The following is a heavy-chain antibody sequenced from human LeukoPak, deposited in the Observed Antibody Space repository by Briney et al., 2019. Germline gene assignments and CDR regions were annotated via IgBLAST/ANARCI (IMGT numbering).Heavy chain of an antibody. CDR3: ARRLYGDYYFDY. Sequence: GASVKVSCKASGYIFTSYDINWVRQATGQGLEWMGWMNPNSGNTGYAQKFQGRVTMTRNTSISTAYMELSSLRSEDTAVYYCARRLYGDYYFDYWGQGTLVTVSS. CDR2: MNPNSGNT. V-gene: IGHV1-8*01. J-gene: IGHJ4*02. D-gene: IGHD4-17*01. CDR1: GYIFTSYD.